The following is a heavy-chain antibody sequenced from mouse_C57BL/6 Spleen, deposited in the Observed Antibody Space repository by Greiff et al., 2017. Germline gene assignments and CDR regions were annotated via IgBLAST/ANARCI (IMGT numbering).Heavy chain of an antibody. CDR1: GYTFTSYW. V-gene: IGHV1-52*01. CDR3: AREGTVVATDWYCDV. Sequence: QVQLQQPGAELVRPGSSVKLSCKASGYTFTSYWMHWVKQRPIQGLEWIGNIDPSDSETHYNQKFKDKATLTVDKSSSTAYMQLSSLTSEDSAVYYCAREGTVVATDWYCDVWGTGTTVTVSA. J-gene: IGHJ1*03. CDR2: IDPSDSET. D-gene: IGHD1-1*01.